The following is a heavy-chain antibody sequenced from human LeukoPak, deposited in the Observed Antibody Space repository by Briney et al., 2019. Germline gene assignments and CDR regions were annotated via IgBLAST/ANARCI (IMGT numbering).Heavy chain of an antibody. J-gene: IGHJ4*02. CDR1: GGSISSAGFH. CDR2: ISISGST. D-gene: IGHD6-13*01. CDR3: ARLVGSSWYHEVLLGRDY. Sequence: PSETLSLTCTVSGGSISSAGFHWSWIRQPAGKGLEWIGRISISGSTNYNPSLKSRVTISVDTSKHQFSLKLSSMTAADTAVYYCARLVGSSWYHEVLLGRDYWGQGTLVTVSS. V-gene: IGHV4-61*02.